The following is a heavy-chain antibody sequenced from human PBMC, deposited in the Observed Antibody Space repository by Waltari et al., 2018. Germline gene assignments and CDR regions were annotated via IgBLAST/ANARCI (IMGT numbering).Heavy chain of an antibody. CDR1: GGSFSGYY. J-gene: IGHJ4*02. V-gene: IGHV4-34*01. CDR2: TNHSGST. D-gene: IGHD3-16*02. Sequence: QVQLQQWGAGLLKPSETLSLTCAVYGGSFSGYYWSWIRQPPGKGLDWIGETNHSGSTNYNPSLKSRVTISVDTSKNQFSLKLSSVTAADTAVYYCARDNVMITFGGVIVPDYFDYWGQGTLVTVSS. CDR3: ARDNVMITFGGVIVPDYFDY.